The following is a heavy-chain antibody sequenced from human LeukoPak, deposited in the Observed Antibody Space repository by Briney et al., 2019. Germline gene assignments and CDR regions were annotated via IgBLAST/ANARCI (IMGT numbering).Heavy chain of an antibody. D-gene: IGHD3-22*01. CDR3: ARDYGGYRWSSSPPTTFDP. Sequence: SETLSLTCTVSGGSISSGSYYWSWIRQPAGKGLEWIGPIYTSGSTNYNPFLKSRVTISVDTSKNQFSLKLSSVTAADTAVYYCARDYGGYRWSSSPPTTFDPWGQGTLVTVSS. CDR2: IYTSGST. J-gene: IGHJ5*02. V-gene: IGHV4-61*02. CDR1: GGSISSGSYY.